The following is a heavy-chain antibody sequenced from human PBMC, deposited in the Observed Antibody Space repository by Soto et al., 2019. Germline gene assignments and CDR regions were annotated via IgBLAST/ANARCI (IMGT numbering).Heavy chain of an antibody. D-gene: IGHD6-6*01. CDR2: ISGSGGST. CDR3: AKDNYEYSSSSVRYYFDY. CDR1: GFTFSSYA. J-gene: IGHJ4*02. Sequence: GGSLRLSCAASGFTFSSYAMSWVHQAPGKGLEWVSAISGSGGSTYYADSVKGRFTISRDNSKNTLYLQMNSLRAEDTAVYYCAKDNYEYSSSSVRYYFDYWGQGTLVTVSS. V-gene: IGHV3-23*01.